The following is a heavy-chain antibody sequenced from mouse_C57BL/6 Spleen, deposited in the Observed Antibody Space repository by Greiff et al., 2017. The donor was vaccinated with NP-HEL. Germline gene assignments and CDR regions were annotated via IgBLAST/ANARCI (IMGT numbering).Heavy chain of an antibody. D-gene: IGHD2-1*01. CDR2: ILPGSGST. J-gene: IGHJ2*01. Sequence: QVQLQQSGAELMKPGASVKLSCKATGYTFTGYWIEWVKQRPGHGLEWIGEILPGSGSTTYNEKFKGKATVTADTSSNTAYMQLSSLTTEDSSIYYCARIDGNYDFDDWGQGTTLTVAS. CDR1: GYTFTGYW. V-gene: IGHV1-9*01. CDR3: ARIDGNYDFDD.